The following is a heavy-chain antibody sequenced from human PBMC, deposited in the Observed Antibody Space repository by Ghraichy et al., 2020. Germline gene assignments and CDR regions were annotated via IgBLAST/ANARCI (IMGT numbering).Heavy chain of an antibody. D-gene: IGHD4-23*01. J-gene: IGHJ4*02. Sequence: GGSLRLSCAASGFTFSSYWMSWVRQAPGKGLEWVANIKQDGSEKYYVDSVKGRFTISRDNAKNSLYLQMNSLRAEDTAVYYCARENHPLYYTVVSLYYFDYWGQGTLVTVSS. V-gene: IGHV3-7*03. CDR1: GFTFSSYW. CDR2: IKQDGSEK. CDR3: ARENHPLYYTVVSLYYFDY.